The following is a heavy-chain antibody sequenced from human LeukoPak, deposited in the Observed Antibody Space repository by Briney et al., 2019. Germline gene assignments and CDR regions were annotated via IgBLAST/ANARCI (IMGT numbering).Heavy chain of an antibody. CDR2: INPSGDTT. D-gene: IGHD5-24*01. CDR3: AREGRWPNYFDY. V-gene: IGHV1-46*01. Sequence: ASVKVSCKASGYTFTSYSMHWVRQAPGQGLEWMGVINPSGDTTNYAQRFQGRVTMTRDTSTSTVYMELSSLRSDDTAVYYCAREGRWPNYFDYWGQETPVTVSS. CDR1: GYTFTSYS. J-gene: IGHJ4*02.